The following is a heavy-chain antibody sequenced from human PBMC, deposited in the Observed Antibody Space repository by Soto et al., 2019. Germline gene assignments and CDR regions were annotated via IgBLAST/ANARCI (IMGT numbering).Heavy chain of an antibody. Sequence: GGSLRLSCAASGFTVSNNYMSWVRQAPGKGLEWVSIIYSSGSTYYADSVKGRFTISRDNSKNTLYLQMNSLRAEDTAVYYCAGRVGATNYGMDVWGQGTTVTVSS. CDR1: GFTVSNNY. J-gene: IGHJ6*02. CDR3: AGRVGATNYGMDV. CDR2: IYSSGST. V-gene: IGHV3-53*01. D-gene: IGHD1-26*01.